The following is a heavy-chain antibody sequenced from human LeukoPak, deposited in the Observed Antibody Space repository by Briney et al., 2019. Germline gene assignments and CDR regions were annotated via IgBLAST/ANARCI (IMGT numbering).Heavy chain of an antibody. CDR1: GFTFSSYA. CDR2: ISGSGGST. J-gene: IGHJ4*02. Sequence: GGSLRLSCAASGFTFSSYAMSWVRQAPGKGLEWVSAISGSGGSTYYADSVKGRFSISRDNSKNTLYLQMNSLRAEDTAVYYCAKDRWGIAAAGSFDYWGQGTLVTVSS. V-gene: IGHV3-23*01. D-gene: IGHD6-13*01. CDR3: AKDRWGIAAAGSFDY.